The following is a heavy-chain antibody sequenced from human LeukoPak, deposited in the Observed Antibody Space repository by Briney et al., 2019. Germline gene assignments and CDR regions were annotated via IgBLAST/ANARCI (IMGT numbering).Heavy chain of an antibody. CDR3: ARGLPGIAVAGTSGWFDP. CDR1: GGTFSSYA. D-gene: IGHD6-19*01. J-gene: IGHJ5*02. V-gene: IGHV1-69*13. CDR2: IIPIFGTA. Sequence: SVKVSCKASGGTFSSYAISWVRQAPGQGLEWMGGIIPIFGTANYAQKFQGRVTITADESTSTAYMELSSLRSEDTAVYYCARGLPGIAVAGTSGWFDPWGQGTLVTVSS.